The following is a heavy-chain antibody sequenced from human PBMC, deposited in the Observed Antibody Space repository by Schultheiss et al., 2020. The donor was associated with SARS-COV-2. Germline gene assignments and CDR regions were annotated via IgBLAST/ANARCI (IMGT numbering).Heavy chain of an antibody. CDR1: GYTFTSYG. CDR2: INPSGGST. Sequence: ASVKVSCKASGYTFTSYGISWVRQAPGQGLEWMGIINPSGGSTSYAQKFQGRVTITADKSTSTAYMELSSLRSEDTAVYYCASGGSGYVQLDPWGQGTLVTVSS. CDR3: ASGGSGYVQLDP. V-gene: IGHV1-46*01. D-gene: IGHD5-12*01. J-gene: IGHJ5*02.